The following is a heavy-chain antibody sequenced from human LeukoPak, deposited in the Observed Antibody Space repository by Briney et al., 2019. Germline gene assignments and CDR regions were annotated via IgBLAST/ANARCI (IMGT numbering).Heavy chain of an antibody. J-gene: IGHJ4*02. CDR3: ARHGRDGYNPTYFDY. V-gene: IGHV4-59*08. D-gene: IGHD5-24*01. CDR2: IYYTGSGTT. Sequence: SETLSLTCTVSGGSISGYYWSWIRQPPGKGLEWIGYIYYTGSGTTSYNPSLKSRVTISVDTSKNQFSLMLSSVTAADTAVYYCARHGRDGYNPTYFDYWGQGTLVTVSS. CDR1: GGSISGYY.